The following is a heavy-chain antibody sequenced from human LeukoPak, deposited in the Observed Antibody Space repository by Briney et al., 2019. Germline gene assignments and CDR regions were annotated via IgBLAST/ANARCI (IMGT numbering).Heavy chain of an antibody. Sequence: SETLSLTCTVSGGSIDSNSWTWIRQPPGKGLEWIGYIYYSGTTNYNPSLKSRVTMSVDMSKNQFSLKLSSVTAADTAVYYCARGSQSLGYCSGGSCRAKIFDYWGQGTLATVSS. CDR1: GGSIDSNS. CDR3: ARGSQSLGYCSGGSCRAKIFDY. D-gene: IGHD2-15*01. CDR2: IYYSGTT. J-gene: IGHJ4*02. V-gene: IGHV4-59*01.